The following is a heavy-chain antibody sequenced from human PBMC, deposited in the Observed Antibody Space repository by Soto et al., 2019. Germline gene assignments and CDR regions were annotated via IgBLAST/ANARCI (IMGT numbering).Heavy chain of an antibody. V-gene: IGHV3-33*01. D-gene: IGHD2-8*01. J-gene: IGHJ4*02. CDR3: ARGLDYCTNGLFPLDLDY. Sequence: QVQLVESGGGVVQPGRSLRLSCAASGFTFSSYGMHWVRQAPGKGLEWVAVIWYDGSNKYYADSVKGRFTISRDNSKNTLELQMHSLRAEDTAVDYCARGLDYCTNGLFPLDLDYWVQGTLVTVSS. CDR1: GFTFSSYG. CDR2: IWYDGSNK.